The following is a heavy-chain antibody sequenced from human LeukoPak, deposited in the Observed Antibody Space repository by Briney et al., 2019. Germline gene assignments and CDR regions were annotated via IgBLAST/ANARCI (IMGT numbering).Heavy chain of an antibody. V-gene: IGHV4-34*01. D-gene: IGHD5-18*01. CDR2: INHSGST. Sequence: SETLSLTCTVSGGSISSYYWSWIRQPPGKGLEWIGEINHSGSTNYNPSLKSRVTISVDTSKNQFSLKLSSVTAADTAVYYCARPIRRLRYFDYWGQGTLVTVSS. J-gene: IGHJ4*02. CDR3: ARPIRRLRYFDY. CDR1: GGSISSYY.